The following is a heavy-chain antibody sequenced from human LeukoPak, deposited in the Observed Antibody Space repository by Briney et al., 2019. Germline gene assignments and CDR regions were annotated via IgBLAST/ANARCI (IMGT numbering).Heavy chain of an antibody. J-gene: IGHJ4*02. CDR3: AKVVTGYCSTTSCPFDS. Sequence: PGGSLRLSCAASGFTFSSYGFHWVRQAPGKGVEGVAVIWYYVNNKYYADSVKAPFTISRYNSKNTLYLQMSSLRAEDTAVYYCAKVVTGYCSTTSCPFDSWGQGTLVTVSS. V-gene: IGHV3-30*02. CDR1: GFTFSSYG. CDR2: IWYYVNNK. D-gene: IGHD2-2*01.